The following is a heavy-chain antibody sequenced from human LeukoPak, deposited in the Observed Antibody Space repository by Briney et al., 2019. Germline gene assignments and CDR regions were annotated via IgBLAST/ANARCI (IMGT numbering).Heavy chain of an antibody. Sequence: GASVKVSCKASGYTFTSYYMHWVRQVPGQGFEWMGWINPNNGGTSYAQKFRGRVTMTRDTPISTLYMELGSLRSDDTAVYFCARGIIITTTGSFDYWGQGTLVTVSS. J-gene: IGHJ4*02. V-gene: IGHV1-2*02. CDR3: ARGIIITTTGSFDY. CDR1: GYTFTSYY. D-gene: IGHD3-10*01. CDR2: INPNNGGT.